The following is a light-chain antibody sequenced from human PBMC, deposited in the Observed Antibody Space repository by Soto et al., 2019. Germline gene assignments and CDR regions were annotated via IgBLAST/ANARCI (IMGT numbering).Light chain of an antibody. CDR3: QQYGSS. Sequence: EIVLTQSPGTLSLSPGERATLSCRASQSVSSSYLAWYLQKPGQAPRLLIYGASSRATGIPDRFSGSGSGTDFTLTISRLEPEDFAVYYCQQYGSSLGGGTKVEIK. J-gene: IGKJ4*01. V-gene: IGKV3-20*01. CDR2: GAS. CDR1: QSVSSSY.